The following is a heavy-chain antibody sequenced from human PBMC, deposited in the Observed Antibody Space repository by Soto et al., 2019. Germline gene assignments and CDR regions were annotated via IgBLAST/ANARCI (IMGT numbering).Heavy chain of an antibody. J-gene: IGHJ4*02. CDR2: IYYSGST. CDR3: AREGPGLGAIFVFDY. Sequence: QVQLQESGPGLVKPSQTLSLTCTVSGGSISSGGYYWSWIRQHPGKGLEWIGYIYYSGSTYYNPSLKSRVTISVDTSKNQFSLKLSSVTAADTAVYYCAREGPGLGAIFVFDYWGQGTLVTVSS. V-gene: IGHV4-31*03. D-gene: IGHD1-26*01. CDR1: GGSISSGGYY.